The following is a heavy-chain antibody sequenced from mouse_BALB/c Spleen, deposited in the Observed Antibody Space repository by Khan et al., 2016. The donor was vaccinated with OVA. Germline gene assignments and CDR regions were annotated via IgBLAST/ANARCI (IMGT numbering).Heavy chain of an antibody. J-gene: IGHJ2*01. V-gene: IGHV1-20*02. CDR2: INPHIGET. Sequence: VQLKESGPELVKPGASVKISCKASGYSFTGYFMNWVMQSHGKSLEWIGRINPHIGETFYNQKFKGKATLTVDESSSTAHMELRSLASEDSAVYYCARNYGSDLDYWGQGTTLTVSS. CDR1: GYSFTGYF. D-gene: IGHD1-1*01. CDR3: ARNYGSDLDY.